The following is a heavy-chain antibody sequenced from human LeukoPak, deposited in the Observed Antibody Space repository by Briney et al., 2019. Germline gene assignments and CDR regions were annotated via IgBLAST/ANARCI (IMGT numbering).Heavy chain of an antibody. D-gene: IGHD2-15*01. V-gene: IGHV1-2*04. CDR1: GYTFTGYY. CDR3: ARGCGGSCYSQLPFDY. CDR2: INPNSGGT. J-gene: IGHJ4*02. Sequence: ASMKVSCKASGYTFTGYYMHWVRQAPGQGLEWMGWINPNSGGTNYAQKFQGWVTMTRDTSISTAYMELSRLRSDDTAVYYCARGCGGSCYSQLPFDYWGQGTLVPVSS.